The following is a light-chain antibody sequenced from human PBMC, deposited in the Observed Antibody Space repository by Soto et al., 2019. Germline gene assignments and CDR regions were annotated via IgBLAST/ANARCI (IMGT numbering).Light chain of an antibody. CDR3: AAWDDSLIVYL. CDR1: SSNIGSNT. J-gene: IGLJ1*01. V-gene: IGLV1-44*01. CDR2: NNN. Sequence: QSVVTQPPSASATPGQRVTISCSGSSSNIGSNTVSWFQQLPRTAPKLLIYNNNQRPSGVPDRFSGSKSGTSASLAISGLQSEDEADYYCAAWDDSLIVYLFGTGTKLTVL.